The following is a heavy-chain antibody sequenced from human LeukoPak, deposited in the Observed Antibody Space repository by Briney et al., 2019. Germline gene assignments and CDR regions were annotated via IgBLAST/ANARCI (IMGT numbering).Heavy chain of an antibody. CDR1: GYSFTSYW. Sequence: NHGESLKISCQGSGYSFTSYWIGWVRQMPGKGLEWMGIIYPGDSDTRYSPSFQGQVTISADKSISTAYLQWSSLKASDTAMYYCARSHYNSSGTGDYWGQGTLVTVSS. CDR2: IYPGDSDT. D-gene: IGHD3-22*01. J-gene: IGHJ4*02. V-gene: IGHV5-51*01. CDR3: ARSHYNSSGTGDY.